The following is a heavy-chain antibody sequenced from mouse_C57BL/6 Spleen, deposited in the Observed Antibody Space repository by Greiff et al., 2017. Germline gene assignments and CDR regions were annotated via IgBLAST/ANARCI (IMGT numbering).Heavy chain of an antibody. CDR1: GFTFSSYA. CDR3: ARDDYSNPYAMDD. J-gene: IGHJ4*01. Sequence: EVKLVESGGGLVKPGGSLKLSCAASGFTFSSYAMSWVRQTPEKRLEWVATISDGGSYTYYPDNVKGRFTSSRDNAKNNLYLQMSHLKSEDTAMYYCARDDYSNPYAMDDWGQGTSVTVSS. CDR2: ISDGGSYT. V-gene: IGHV5-4*01. D-gene: IGHD2-5*01.